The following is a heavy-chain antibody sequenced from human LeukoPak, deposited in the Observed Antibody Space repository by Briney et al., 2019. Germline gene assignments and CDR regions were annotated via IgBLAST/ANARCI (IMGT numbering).Heavy chain of an antibody. CDR1: GGTFSSYA. D-gene: IGHD4-17*01. CDR3: ARDTRGDYGDHVDY. J-gene: IGHJ4*02. CDR2: IIPIFGTA. V-gene: IGHV1-69*13. Sequence: ASVKVSCKASGGTFSSYAISWVRQAPGQGLEWMGGIIPIFGTANYAQRFQGRVTITADESTSTAYMELSSLRSEDTAVYYCARDTRGDYGDHVDYWGQGTLVTVSS.